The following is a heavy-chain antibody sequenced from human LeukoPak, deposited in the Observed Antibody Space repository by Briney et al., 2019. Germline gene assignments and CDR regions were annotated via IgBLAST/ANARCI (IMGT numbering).Heavy chain of an antibody. CDR2: ISGSGGST. V-gene: IGHV3-23*01. CDR1: GFTFSSYA. J-gene: IGHJ4*02. Sequence: GGSLRLSCAASGFTFSSYAMSWVRQAPGKGLEWVSAISGSGGSTYYADSVKGRFTISRDNSKNTLYLQMNSLRADDTAVYYCAKAKAEYSSSWYGLYYFDYWGQGTLVTVSS. D-gene: IGHD6-13*01. CDR3: AKAKAEYSSSWYGLYYFDY.